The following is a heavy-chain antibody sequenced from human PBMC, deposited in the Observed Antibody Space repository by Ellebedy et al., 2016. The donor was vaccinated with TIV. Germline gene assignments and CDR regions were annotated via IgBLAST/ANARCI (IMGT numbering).Heavy chain of an antibody. D-gene: IGHD4-17*01. Sequence: MPSETLSLTCTVSGGSISSYYWSWIRQPPGKGLEWIGYIYYSGSTNYNPSLKSRVTISVDTSKNQFSLKLSSVTAADTAVYYCATMTTVTTSGFDYWGQGTLVTVSS. CDR1: GGSISSYY. CDR3: ATMTTVTTSGFDY. V-gene: IGHV4-59*01. CDR2: IYYSGST. J-gene: IGHJ4*02.